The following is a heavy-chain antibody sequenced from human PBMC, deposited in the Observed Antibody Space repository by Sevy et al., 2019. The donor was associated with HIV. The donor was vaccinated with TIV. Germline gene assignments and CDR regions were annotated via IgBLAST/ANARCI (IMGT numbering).Heavy chain of an antibody. Sequence: SETLSLTCTVSGGSITSYYWSWIRQPPGNGLEWIGHIYNNGNTNYKPSLRSRVTISVDRSKNQFSLKLSSVTAADTAVYYCAKVTYYYDSRGYPNYYFDYWGQGTLVTVSS. J-gene: IGHJ4*02. CDR2: IYNNGNT. D-gene: IGHD3-22*01. CDR1: GGSITSYY. CDR3: AKVTYYYDSRGYPNYYFDY. V-gene: IGHV4-59*13.